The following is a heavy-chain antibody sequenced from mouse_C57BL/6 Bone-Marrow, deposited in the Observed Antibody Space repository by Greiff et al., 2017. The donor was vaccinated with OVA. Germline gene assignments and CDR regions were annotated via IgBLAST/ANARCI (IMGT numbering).Heavy chain of an antibody. Sequence: EVQLVESGGDLVKPGGSLKLSCAASGFTFSSYGMSWVRQTPDKRLEWVATISSGGSYTYYPDSVKGRFTISRDNAKKTLYLQMSSLKSEDTAMYYCAREKSYDRGYYYAMDYWGQGTSVTVSS. D-gene: IGHD2-12*01. CDR3: AREKSYDRGYYYAMDY. CDR2: ISSGGSYT. J-gene: IGHJ4*01. V-gene: IGHV5-6*01. CDR1: GFTFSSYG.